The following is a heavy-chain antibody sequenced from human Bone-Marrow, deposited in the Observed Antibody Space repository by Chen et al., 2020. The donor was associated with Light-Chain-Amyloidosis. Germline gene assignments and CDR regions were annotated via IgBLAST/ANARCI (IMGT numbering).Heavy chain of an antibody. CDR3: AKDFEPNSSSWYNYFDY. D-gene: IGHD6-13*01. J-gene: IGHJ4*02. Sequence: EVQLVESGGGLVQPGRSLRLSCAASGFTFDDYAMHWVRQAPGKGLEWVSGISWNSGSIGYADSVKGRFTISRDNAKNSLYLQMNSLRAEDTALYYCAKDFEPNSSSWYNYFDYWGQGTLVTVSS. CDR1: GFTFDDYA. V-gene: IGHV3-9*01. CDR2: ISWNSGSI.